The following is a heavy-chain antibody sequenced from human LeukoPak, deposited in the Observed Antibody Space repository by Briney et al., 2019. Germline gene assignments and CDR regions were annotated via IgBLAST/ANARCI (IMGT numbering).Heavy chain of an antibody. Sequence: SETLSLTCAVYGGSFSGYYWSWIRQPPGKGLKWIGEINHSGSTNYNPSLKSRVTISVDTSKNQFSLKLSSVTAADTAVYYCASLDIVATRLFDYWGQGTLVTVSS. CDR3: ASLDIVATRLFDY. J-gene: IGHJ4*02. CDR2: INHSGST. CDR1: GGSFSGYY. V-gene: IGHV4-34*01. D-gene: IGHD5-12*01.